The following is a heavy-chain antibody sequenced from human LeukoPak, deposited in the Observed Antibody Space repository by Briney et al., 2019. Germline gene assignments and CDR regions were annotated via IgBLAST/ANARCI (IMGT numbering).Heavy chain of an antibody. D-gene: IGHD4-17*01. CDR2: INHSGST. V-gene: IGHV4-34*01. CDR1: GGSFSGYY. Sequence: SETLSLTCAVYGGSFSGYYWSWIPQPPGKGLEWLGEINHSGSTNYNPSLKSRVTISVDTSKNQFSLKLSSVTAADTAVYYCARIGLSATVTAYYMDVWGKGTTVTVSS. J-gene: IGHJ6*03. CDR3: ARIGLSATVTAYYMDV.